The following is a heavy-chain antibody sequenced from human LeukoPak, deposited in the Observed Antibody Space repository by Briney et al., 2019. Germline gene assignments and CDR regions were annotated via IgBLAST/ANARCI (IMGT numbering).Heavy chain of an antibody. CDR2: IYYSGST. Sequence: SETLSLTCTVSGGSISSSSYYWGWIRQPPGKGLEWIGSIYYSGSTYYNPSLKSRVTISVDTSKNQFSLKLSSVTAADTAVYYCARLHSNWFDPWGQGTLVTVSS. J-gene: IGHJ5*02. V-gene: IGHV4-39*01. CDR1: GGSISSSSYY. CDR3: ARLHSNWFDP.